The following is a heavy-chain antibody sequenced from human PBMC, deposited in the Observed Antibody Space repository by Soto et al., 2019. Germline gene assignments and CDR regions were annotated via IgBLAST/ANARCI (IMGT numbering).Heavy chain of an antibody. D-gene: IGHD5-12*01. CDR3: ARESYEMATIGAEAFDI. Sequence: GGSLRLSCAASGFTFSDYYMSWIRQAPGKGLEWVSYISSSGSTIYYADSVKGRFTISRDNAKNSLYLQMNSLRAEDTAVYYCARESYEMATIGAEAFDIWGQGTMVTVSS. CDR1: GFTFSDYY. CDR2: ISSSGSTI. J-gene: IGHJ3*02. V-gene: IGHV3-11*01.